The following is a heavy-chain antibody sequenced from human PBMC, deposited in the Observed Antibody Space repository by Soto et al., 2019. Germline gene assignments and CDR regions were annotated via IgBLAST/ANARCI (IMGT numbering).Heavy chain of an antibody. D-gene: IGHD5-12*01. Sequence: SVKVSCKASGGTFNNYPITWVRQAPGEGLEWMGGSIPIFGTANYAQKFQGRVTIGVDESTSTAYMELSSLRSEDTAVYYCARGRGYSGDDHYYYFDMDVWGQGTTVTVSS. CDR3: ARGRGYSGDDHYYYFDMDV. V-gene: IGHV1-69*13. CDR2: SIPIFGTA. CDR1: GGTFNNYP. J-gene: IGHJ6*02.